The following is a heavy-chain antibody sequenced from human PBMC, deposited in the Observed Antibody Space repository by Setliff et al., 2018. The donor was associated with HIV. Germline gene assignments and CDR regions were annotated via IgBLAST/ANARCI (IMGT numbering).Heavy chain of an antibody. J-gene: IGHJ3*02. CDR1: GGSININNYY. Sequence: SETLSLTCTVSGGSININNYYWGWIRQPPGKGLEWIGSIYYSGATYYKPSLKSRLTIAIDTSKNQFSLKLRSVTAADTAVYYCARHQVIPTVIGAFDIWGQGTVVTVSS. V-gene: IGHV4-39*01. CDR2: IYYSGAT. D-gene: IGHD3-16*02. CDR3: ARHQVIPTVIGAFDI.